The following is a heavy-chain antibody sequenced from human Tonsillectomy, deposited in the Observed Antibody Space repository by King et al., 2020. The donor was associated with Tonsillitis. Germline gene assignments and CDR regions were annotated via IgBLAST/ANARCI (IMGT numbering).Heavy chain of an antibody. CDR1: GGSISSGSYY. CDR3: ARVTWYYDFWSGYPNWFDP. CDR2: IYTSGST. Sequence: QLQESGPGLVKPSQTLSLTCTVSGGSISSGSYYWSWIRQPAGKGLEWIGRIYTSGSTNYNPSLKRRFTISVDTSKNQFSLKLSSVTAADTAVYYCARVTWYYDFWSGYPNWFDPWGQGTLVTVSS. J-gene: IGHJ5*02. D-gene: IGHD3-3*01. V-gene: IGHV4-61*02.